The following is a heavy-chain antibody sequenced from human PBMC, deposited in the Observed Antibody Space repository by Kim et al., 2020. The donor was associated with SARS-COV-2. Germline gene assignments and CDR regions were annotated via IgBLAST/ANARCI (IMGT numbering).Heavy chain of an antibody. Sequence: SETLSLTCTVSGASISSSNYYWGWIRQTPGEGLEWIGSVYYRGSTYYTPSLRSRVTISIDASKNQFFLKLNSVTAADTATYYCATPGGVAAAGHHSWGQGTQVNVSS. D-gene: IGHD6-13*01. CDR1: GASISSSNYY. CDR3: ATPGGVAAAGHHS. V-gene: IGHV4-39*01. J-gene: IGHJ5*02. CDR2: VYYRGST.